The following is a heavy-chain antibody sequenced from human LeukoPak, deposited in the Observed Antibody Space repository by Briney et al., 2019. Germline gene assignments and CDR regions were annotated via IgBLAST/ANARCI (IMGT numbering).Heavy chain of an antibody. CDR1: GFTFTSSA. CDR2: IVVGSGNT. J-gene: IGHJ5*02. Sequence: GTSVKVSCKASGFTFTSSAMQWVRQARGQRFEWIGWIVVGSGNTNYAQKFQERVTITRDMSTSTAYMELSSLRSEDTAVYYCAAVLSYYGSGILNWFDPWGQGTLVTVSS. D-gene: IGHD3-10*01. CDR3: AAVLSYYGSGILNWFDP. V-gene: IGHV1-58*02.